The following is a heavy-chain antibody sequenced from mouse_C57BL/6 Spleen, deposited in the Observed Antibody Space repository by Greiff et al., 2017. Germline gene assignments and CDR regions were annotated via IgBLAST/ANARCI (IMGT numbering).Heavy chain of an antibody. CDR2: IYPGDGDT. J-gene: IGHJ4*01. CDR1: GYAFSSSW. Sequence: LQESGPELVKPGASVKISCKASGYAFSSSWMNWVKQRPGKGLEWIGRIYPGDGDTNYNGKFKGKATLTADKSSSTAYMQLSSLTSEDSAVYFCARETSYGSSYPYAMDYWGQGTSVTVSS. D-gene: IGHD1-1*01. CDR3: ARETSYGSSYPYAMDY. V-gene: IGHV1-82*01.